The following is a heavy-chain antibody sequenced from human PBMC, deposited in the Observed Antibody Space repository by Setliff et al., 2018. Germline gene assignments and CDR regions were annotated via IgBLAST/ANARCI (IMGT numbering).Heavy chain of an antibody. Sequence: SETLSLTCTVSNGSISSGNYFWGWIRQPPGKGLEWMGSIFCTGSTYYSPSLKSRVTMSIDTSKNQFSLNLNSVTAADTAVYYCARQPYSTTYYYYYYYMDVWGKGTTVTV. CDR2: IFCTGST. J-gene: IGHJ6*03. CDR3: ARQPYSTTYYYYYYYMDV. V-gene: IGHV4-39*01. D-gene: IGHD6-13*01. CDR1: NGSISSGNYF.